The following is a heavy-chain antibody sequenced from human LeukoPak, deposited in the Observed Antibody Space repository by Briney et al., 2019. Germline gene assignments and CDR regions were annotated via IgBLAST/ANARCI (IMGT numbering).Heavy chain of an antibody. CDR3: ARELVVVPAALFDY. Sequence: GGSLRLSCAASGFTFSSYSMNWVRQTPGKGLEWDSYISSSSSTIYYADSVKGRFTISRDNAKNSLYLQMNSLRAEDTAVYYCARELVVVPAALFDYWGQGTLVTVSS. V-gene: IGHV3-48*01. CDR2: ISSSSSTI. CDR1: GFTFSSYS. D-gene: IGHD2-2*01. J-gene: IGHJ4*02.